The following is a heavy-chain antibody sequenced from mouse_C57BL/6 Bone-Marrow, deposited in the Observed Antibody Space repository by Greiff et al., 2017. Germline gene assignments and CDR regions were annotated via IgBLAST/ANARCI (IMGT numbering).Heavy chain of an antibody. Sequence: VQLQQPGAELVKPGASVKLSCKASGYTFTSYWMHWVKQRPGRGLEWIGRIDPNSGGTKYNEKFKSKATLTVDKPSSTAYMQLSSLTSEDSAVYYCARTFLFITTVGGVAYWGQGTLVTVSA. J-gene: IGHJ3*01. CDR2: IDPNSGGT. CDR3: ARTFLFITTVGGVAY. V-gene: IGHV1-72*01. D-gene: IGHD1-1*01. CDR1: GYTFTSYW.